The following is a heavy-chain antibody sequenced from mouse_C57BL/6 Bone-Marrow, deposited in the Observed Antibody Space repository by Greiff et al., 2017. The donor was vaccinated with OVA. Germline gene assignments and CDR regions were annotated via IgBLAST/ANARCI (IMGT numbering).Heavy chain of an antibody. Sequence: EVQGVESGGGLVQPGGSLSLSCAASGFTFTDYYMSWVRQPPGKALEWVGFIRNKANGYTTEYSASVKGRFTISRDNSQSILYLQMNALRAEDSATYYCARSLYGSNDGYFDVWGTGTTVTVSS. CDR1: GFTFTDYY. CDR3: ARSLYGSNDGYFDV. CDR2: IRNKANGYTT. J-gene: IGHJ1*03. V-gene: IGHV7-3*01. D-gene: IGHD1-1*01.